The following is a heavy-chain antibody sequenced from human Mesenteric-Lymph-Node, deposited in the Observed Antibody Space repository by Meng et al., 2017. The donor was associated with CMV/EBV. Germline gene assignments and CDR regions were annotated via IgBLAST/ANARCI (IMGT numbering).Heavy chain of an antibody. J-gene: IGHJ3*02. CDR2: IKYDGTYK. Sequence: GGSLRLSCAASGFTFTTYGMHWVRQAPGKGLEWLAFIKYDGTYKQYADSVKGRFTISRDNVKNTLYLQMNSLRAEDTAVYYSLLEALSPFDIWGQGTTVTVSS. V-gene: IGHV3-30*02. CDR3: LLEALSPFDI. D-gene: IGHD3-3*01. CDR1: GFTFTTYG.